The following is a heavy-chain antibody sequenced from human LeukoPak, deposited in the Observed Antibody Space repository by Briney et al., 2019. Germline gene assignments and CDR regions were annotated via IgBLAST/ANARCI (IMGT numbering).Heavy chain of an antibody. CDR2: IIPIFGTA. D-gene: IGHD6-19*01. J-gene: IGHJ4*02. CDR3: AKGGSDSGWYEDY. Sequence: ASVKVSCKASGGTFSSYAISWVRQAPGQGLEWMGGIIPIFGTANYAQKFQGRVTITADESTSTAYMELSSLRSEDTAVYYCAKGGSDSGWYEDYWGQGTLVTVSS. CDR1: GGTFSSYA. V-gene: IGHV1-69*13.